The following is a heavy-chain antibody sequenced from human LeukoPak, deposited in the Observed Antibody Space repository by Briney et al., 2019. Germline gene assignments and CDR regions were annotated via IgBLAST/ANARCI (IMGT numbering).Heavy chain of an antibody. V-gene: IGHV1-3*03. J-gene: IGHJ4*02. CDR2: INAGNGNT. CDR3: ARAENDSSGSYFDY. D-gene: IGHD3-22*01. CDR1: GYTFTSYA. Sequence: ASVKVSCKASGYTFTSYAMHWVRQAPGQRLEWMGWINAGNGNTKYSQEFQGRVTITRDTSASTAYMELSSLRSEDMAVYYCARAENDSSGSYFDYWGQGTLVTVSS.